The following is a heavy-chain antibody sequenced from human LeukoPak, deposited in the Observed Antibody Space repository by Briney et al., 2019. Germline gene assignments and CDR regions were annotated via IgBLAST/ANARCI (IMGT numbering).Heavy chain of an antibody. CDR2: ISGSGGST. CDR1: GFTFSSYA. CDR3: AKGEGGYGDCFDY. J-gene: IGHJ4*02. Sequence: GGSLRLSCAASGFTFSSYATSWVRQAPGKGLEWVSAISGSGGSTYYADPVKGRFTISRDNSKNTLYLQMNSLRAEDTAVYYSAKGEGGYGDCFDYWGQGTLVTVSS. V-gene: IGHV3-23*01. D-gene: IGHD4-17*01.